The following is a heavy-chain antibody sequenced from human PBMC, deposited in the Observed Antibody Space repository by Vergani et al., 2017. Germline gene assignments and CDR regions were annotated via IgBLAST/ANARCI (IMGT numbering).Heavy chain of an antibody. CDR3: TKGSRGYTGYCFDY. D-gene: IGHD5-12*01. V-gene: IGHV3-23*01. CDR2: VSGSSATP. Sequence: EVQLLESGGGLVQPGGSLRLSCEASGSSFPGYAMSWVRQAPGKGLGWVSSVSGSSATPYYADSVKGRFIISRDNSKNTLHLQMNSLRADDTAVYYCTKGSRGYTGYCFDYWGQGTLATVSS. J-gene: IGHJ4*02. CDR1: GSSFPGYA.